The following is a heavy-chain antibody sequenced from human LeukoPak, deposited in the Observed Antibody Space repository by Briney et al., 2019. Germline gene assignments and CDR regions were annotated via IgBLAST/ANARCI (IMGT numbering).Heavy chain of an antibody. V-gene: IGHV3-64D*06. CDR2: ITGNGANT. D-gene: IGHD3-10*01. CDR3: ARVSIGSYFDY. J-gene: IGHJ4*02. CDR1: GFTFNSYA. Sequence: TGGSLRLSCSASGFTFNSYAIQWVRQAPGKGLEYVSSITGNGANTYYADSVKGGFTISRDNSKNTLYLQMSSLTTEDTAMYYCARVSIGSYFDYWGQGTLVTVSS.